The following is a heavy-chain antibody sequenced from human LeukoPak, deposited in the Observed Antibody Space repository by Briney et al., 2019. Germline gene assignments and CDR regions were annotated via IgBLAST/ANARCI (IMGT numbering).Heavy chain of an antibody. CDR1: RGSISSSGYS. V-gene: IGHV4-39*07. CDR3: ARGDNWFDP. CDR2: IYYSGST. J-gene: IGHJ5*02. Sequence: SETLFLTCTVSRGSISSSGYSWGWIRQPPGKGLEWIGTIYYSGSTYYNSSLEGRVTMSVDTSKNQFSLRLSSMTAADTAVYYCARGDNWFDPWGQGTLVTVSS.